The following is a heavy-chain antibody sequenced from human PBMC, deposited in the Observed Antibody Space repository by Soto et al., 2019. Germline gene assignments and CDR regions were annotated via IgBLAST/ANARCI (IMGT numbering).Heavy chain of an antibody. CDR1: GGTFSSYA. CDR3: AREDWGSTSDVPRTGTVFDY. V-gene: IGHV1-69*12. CDR2: IIPIFGTA. D-gene: IGHD1-1*01. Sequence: QVQLVQSGAEVKKPGSSVKVSCKASGGTFSSYAISWVRQAPGQGLEWMGGIIPIFGTANYAQKFQGRVTITADESTGTAYMELSSLRSEDTAVYYCAREDWGSTSDVPRTGTVFDYWGQGTLVTVSS. J-gene: IGHJ4*02.